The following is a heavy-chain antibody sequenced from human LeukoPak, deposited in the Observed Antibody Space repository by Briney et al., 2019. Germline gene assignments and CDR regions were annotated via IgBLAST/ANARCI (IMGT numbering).Heavy chain of an antibody. Sequence: GGSLRLSCAASGFTFSSYEMNWVRQAPGKGLEWVSYISSSGSTIYYADSVKGRFTISRDNAKNSLYLQMNSLRAADTAVYYCAREGASTISHAFDVWGQGTMVTVSS. CDR2: ISSSGSTI. CDR3: AREGASTISHAFDV. CDR1: GFTFSSYE. D-gene: IGHD3-16*01. V-gene: IGHV3-48*03. J-gene: IGHJ3*01.